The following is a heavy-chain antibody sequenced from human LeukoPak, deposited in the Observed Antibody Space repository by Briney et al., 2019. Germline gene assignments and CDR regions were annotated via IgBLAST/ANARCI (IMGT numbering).Heavy chain of an antibody. J-gene: IGHJ4*02. CDR1: GFTFSSYG. D-gene: IGHD3-22*01. CDR2: IRYDGSNK. V-gene: IGHV3-30*02. CDR3: ATGVSRGQYYYDSSGS. Sequence: PGGSLGLSCAASGFTFSSYGMHWVRQAPGKGLEWVAFIRYDGSNKYYADSVKGRFTISRDNSKNTLYLQMNSLRAEDTAVYYCATGVSRGQYYYDSSGSGGQGTLVTVSS.